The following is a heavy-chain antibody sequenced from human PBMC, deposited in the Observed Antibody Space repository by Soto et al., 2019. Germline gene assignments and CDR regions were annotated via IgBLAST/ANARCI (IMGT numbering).Heavy chain of an antibody. V-gene: IGHV5-51*01. CDR1: GYSFTTYW. CDR2: IYPGDSDA. Sequence: PGESLKISFKSSGYSFTTYWIGWVRQMPGKGLEWMGIIYPGDSDARYSPSIQCQVTISADKSISTAYLQWSSLKASDSAMYYCATEMDIWGKGTKVNV. J-gene: IGHJ6*03. CDR3: ATEMDI.